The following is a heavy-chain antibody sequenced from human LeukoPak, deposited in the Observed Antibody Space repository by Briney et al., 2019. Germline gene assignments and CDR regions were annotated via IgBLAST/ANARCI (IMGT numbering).Heavy chain of an antibody. V-gene: IGHV3-48*03. CDR3: AREVVGATSEFDF. CDR1: GFTFSSHE. D-gene: IGHD1-26*01. J-gene: IGHJ4*02. Sequence: PGGSLRLSCAASGFTFSSHEMNWVRQAPGEGLEWVSYITSSGSAIYYADSVKGRFTISRDNAKNSLYLQMNSLRADDTALYYCAREVVGATSEFDFWGQGTLVTVSS. CDR2: ITSSGSAI.